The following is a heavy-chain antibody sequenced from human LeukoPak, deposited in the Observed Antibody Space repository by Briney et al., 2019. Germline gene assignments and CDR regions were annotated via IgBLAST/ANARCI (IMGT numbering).Heavy chain of an antibody. V-gene: IGHV4-59*01. J-gene: IGHJ3*02. CDR1: GGSISSYY. CDR3: ARDALDAFDI. Sequence: SETLSLTCTVSGGSISSYYWSWIRQPPGKGLEWIGYIFYSGSTNYNPSLKSRVTISVDTSKKQFSLKLSSVTAADTAVHYCARDALDAFDIWGQGTMVTVSS. CDR2: IFYSGST.